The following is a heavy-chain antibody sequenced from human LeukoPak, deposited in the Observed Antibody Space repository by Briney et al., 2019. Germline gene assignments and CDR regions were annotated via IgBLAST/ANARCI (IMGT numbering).Heavy chain of an antibody. Sequence: PSETLSLTCTVSGGSISSSSYYWGWIRQPPGKGLEWIGSIYYSGSTYYNPSLKSRVTISVDTSKNQFSLKLSSVTAADTAVYYCAGERFFDYWGQGTLVTVSS. CDR3: AGERFFDY. V-gene: IGHV4-39*07. CDR2: IYYSGST. D-gene: IGHD5-24*01. J-gene: IGHJ4*02. CDR1: GGSISSSSYY.